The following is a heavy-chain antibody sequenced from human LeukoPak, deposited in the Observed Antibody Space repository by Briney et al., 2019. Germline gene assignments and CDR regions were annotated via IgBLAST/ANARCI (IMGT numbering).Heavy chain of an antibody. CDR2: VHLDGRT. CDR3: AREGSIYRPLDY. V-gene: IGHV4-4*02. D-gene: IGHD3-10*01. Sequence: PSETLSLTCGASGCSVINTNWWRCVRQPPGKVLEWIVEVHLDGRTYYNASLESRLTMSVDVSENQVSLKLTPVTAADTAVYYCAREGSIYRPLDYSGQGTLVTVSS. CDR1: GCSVINTNW. J-gene: IGHJ4*02.